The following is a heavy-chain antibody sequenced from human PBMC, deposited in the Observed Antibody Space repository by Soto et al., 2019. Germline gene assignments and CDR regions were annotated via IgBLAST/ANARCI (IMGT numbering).Heavy chain of an antibody. Sequence: GGSLRFSCAASGFTFSSYGMHWVRQAPGKGLEWVAVISYDGSNKYYADSVKGRFTISRDNSKNTLYLQMNSLRAEDTAVYYCANMHSSGWLDYWGQGTLVTVSS. CDR3: ANMHSSGWLDY. J-gene: IGHJ4*02. CDR1: GFTFSSYG. CDR2: ISYDGSNK. V-gene: IGHV3-30*18. D-gene: IGHD6-19*01.